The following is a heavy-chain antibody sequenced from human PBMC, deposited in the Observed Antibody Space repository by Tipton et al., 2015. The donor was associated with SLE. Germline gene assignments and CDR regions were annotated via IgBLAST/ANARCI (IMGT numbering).Heavy chain of an antibody. J-gene: IGHJ4*02. CDR2: INHSGGT. Sequence: LRLSCAVYGGSFSGYYWSWIRQPPGKGLEWIGEINHSGGTNYNPSLKSRVTISVDTSKNQFSLKLSSVTAADTAVYYCARGHSSGSWYVDYWGQGTLVTVSS. V-gene: IGHV4-34*01. CDR1: GGSFSGYY. D-gene: IGHD6-13*01. CDR3: ARGHSSGSWYVDY.